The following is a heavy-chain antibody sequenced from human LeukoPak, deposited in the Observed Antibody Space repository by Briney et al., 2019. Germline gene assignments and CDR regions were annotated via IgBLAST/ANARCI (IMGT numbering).Heavy chain of an antibody. CDR1: GGSISSSSYY. D-gene: IGHD3-3*01. CDR3: ARVAYYDFWSGPQAPVDY. J-gene: IGHJ4*02. CDR2: IYYSGST. V-gene: IGHV4-39*07. Sequence: SETLSLTCTVSGGSISSSSYYWGWIRQPPGKGLEWIGSIYYSGSTYYNPSLKSRVTISVDTSKNQFSLKLSSVTAADTAVYYCARVAYYDFWSGPQAPVDYWGQGTLVTVSS.